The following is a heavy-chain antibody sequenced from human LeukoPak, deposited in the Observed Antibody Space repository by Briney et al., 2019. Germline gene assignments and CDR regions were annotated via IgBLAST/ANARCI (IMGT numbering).Heavy chain of an antibody. V-gene: IGHV3-21*01. CDR3: ARSLPREKTGYYDSRGYYGGYYFDY. D-gene: IGHD3-22*01. CDR2: ISSSSSYI. Sequence: GGSLRLSCAASGFTFSSYSMNWVRQAPGKGLEWVSSISSSSSYIYYADSVKGRFTISRDNAKNSLYLQMNSLRAEDTAVYYCARSLPREKTGYYDSRGYYGGYYFDYWGQGTLVTVYS. CDR1: GFTFSSYS. J-gene: IGHJ4*02.